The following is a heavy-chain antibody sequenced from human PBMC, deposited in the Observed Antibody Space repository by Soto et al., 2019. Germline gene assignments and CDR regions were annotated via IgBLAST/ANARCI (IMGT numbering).Heavy chain of an antibody. CDR3: AREKRWLHHDAFDI. J-gene: IGHJ3*02. CDR2: IYSGGST. V-gene: IGHV3-53*01. Sequence: GPLRLSCAASGFTVSSNYMSWVRQAPGKGLEWVSVIYSGGSTYYADSVKGRFTISRDNSKNTLYLQMNSLRAEDTAVYYCAREKRWLHHDAFDIWGQGTMVTVSS. CDR1: GFTVSSNY. D-gene: IGHD5-12*01.